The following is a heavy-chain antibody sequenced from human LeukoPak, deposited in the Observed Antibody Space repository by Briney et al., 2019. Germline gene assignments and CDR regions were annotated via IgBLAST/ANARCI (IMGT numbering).Heavy chain of an antibody. CDR1: GFTFSSYA. CDR2: FSGSGGST. D-gene: IGHD6-13*01. CDR3: AKGVGSWYYYNY. Sequence: PGGSLRLSCAASGFTFSSYAMSWVRQAPGKGLEWVSGFSGSGGSTYYADSVKGRFIISRDSSKNTLYLQMNSLRAEDTAVYYCAKGVGSWYYYNYWGQGTLVTVSS. J-gene: IGHJ4*02. V-gene: IGHV3-23*01.